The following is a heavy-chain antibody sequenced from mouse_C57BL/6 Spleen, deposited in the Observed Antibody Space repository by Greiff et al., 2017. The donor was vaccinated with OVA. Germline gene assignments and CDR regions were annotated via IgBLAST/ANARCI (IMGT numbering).Heavy chain of an antibody. CDR1: GYAFSSSW. CDR3: ARSEYYDYDLYAMDY. CDR2: IYPGDGDT. D-gene: IGHD2-4*01. Sequence: VQLQESGPELVKPGASVKISCKASGYAFSSSWMNWVKQRPGKGLEWIGRIYPGDGDTNYNGKFKGKATLTADKSSSTAYMQLSSLTSEDSAVYFCARSEYYDYDLYAMDYWGQGTSVTVSS. J-gene: IGHJ4*01. V-gene: IGHV1-82*01.